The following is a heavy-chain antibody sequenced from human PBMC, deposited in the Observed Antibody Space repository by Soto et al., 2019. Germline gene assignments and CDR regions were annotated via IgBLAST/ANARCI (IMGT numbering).Heavy chain of an antibody. CDR2: IKKDGSQK. J-gene: IGHJ4*02. D-gene: IGHD6-25*01. CDR1: GFTFSNYW. CDR3: VKEIASAQ. Sequence: EVQLVESGGGLVQPGGSLRLSCETSGFTFSNYWMTWVRQAPGKGLEWVANIKKDGSQKNFVDSVKGRFTISRDNAMNSLYLQMDSLRVEDTAIYYCVKEIASAQWGQGTLVTVSS. V-gene: IGHV3-7*01.